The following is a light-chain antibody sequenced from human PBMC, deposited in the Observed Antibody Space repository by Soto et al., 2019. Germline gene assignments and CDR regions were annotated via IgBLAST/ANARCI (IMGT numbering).Light chain of an antibody. CDR1: QTISSW. J-gene: IGKJ4*01. CDR3: QQYNSYSLLT. V-gene: IGKV1-5*01. CDR2: AAS. Sequence: DIQMTQSPSTLSGSVGDRVTITCRASQTISSWLAWYQQKPGKAPKLLIYAASTLQSGVPSRFSGSGSGTEFTPTISSLQPDDFATYYCQQYNSYSLLTFGGGTKVDI.